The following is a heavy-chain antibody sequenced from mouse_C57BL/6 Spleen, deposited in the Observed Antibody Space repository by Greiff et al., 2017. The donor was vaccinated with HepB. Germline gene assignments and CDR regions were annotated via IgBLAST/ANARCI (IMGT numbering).Heavy chain of an antibody. CDR2: ISSGGSYT. J-gene: IGHJ2*01. CDR1: GFTFSSYG. Sequence: EVQRVESGGDLVKPGGSLKLSCAASGFTFSSYGMSWVRQTPDKRLEWVATISSGGSYTYYPDSVKGRFTISRDNAKNTLYLQMSSLKSEDTAMYYCARHGITTPYFDYWGQGTTLTVSS. V-gene: IGHV5-6*01. D-gene: IGHD1-1*01. CDR3: ARHGITTPYFDY.